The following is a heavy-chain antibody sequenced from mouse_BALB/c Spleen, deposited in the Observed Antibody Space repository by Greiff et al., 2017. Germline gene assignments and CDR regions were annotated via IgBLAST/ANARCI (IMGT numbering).Heavy chain of an antibody. CDR3: TRYGNYYFDY. D-gene: IGHD2-1*01. Sequence: QVQLQQPGAELVKPGASVKLSCKASGYTFTSYYMYWVKQRPGQGLEWIGGINPSNGGTNFNEKFKSKATLTVDKSSSTAYMQLSSLTSEDSAVYYCTRYGNYYFDYWGQGTTRPVPS. CDR1: GYTFTSYY. V-gene: IGHV1S81*02. CDR2: INPSNGGT. J-gene: IGHJ2*01.